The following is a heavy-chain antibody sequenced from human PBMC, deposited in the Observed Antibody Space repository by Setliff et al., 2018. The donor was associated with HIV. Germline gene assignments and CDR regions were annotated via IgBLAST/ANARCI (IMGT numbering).Heavy chain of an antibody. CDR1: GDSISSGGHY. CDR2: IHYSGST. CDR3: AKVRRYGDYEDY. Sequence: SETLSLTCSVSGDSISSGGHYWSWIRQSPGKGLEWIGYIHYSGSTYFNPSLKSRVTISRDNSKNTLYLQMNSLRAEDTAVYYCAKVRRYGDYEDYWGQGTLVTVSS. D-gene: IGHD4-17*01. V-gene: IGHV4-31*03. J-gene: IGHJ4*02.